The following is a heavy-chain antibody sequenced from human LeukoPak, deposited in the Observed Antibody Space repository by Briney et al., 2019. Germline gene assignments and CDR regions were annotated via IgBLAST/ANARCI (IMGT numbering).Heavy chain of an antibody. D-gene: IGHD6-19*01. CDR2: IYYSGST. Sequence: SETLSLTCTVSGGSISSSSYYWGWIRQPPGKGLEWIGNIYYSGSTYYDPSLKSRVTISVDTSKNQFSLKLSSVTAADTAVYYCARVAGYSSGWYSRKYYFDYWGQGTLVTVSS. CDR3: ARVAGYSSGWYSRKYYFDY. J-gene: IGHJ4*02. CDR1: GGSISSSSYY. V-gene: IGHV4-39*07.